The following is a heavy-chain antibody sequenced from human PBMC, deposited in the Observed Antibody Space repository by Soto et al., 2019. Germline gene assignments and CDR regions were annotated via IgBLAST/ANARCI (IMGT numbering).Heavy chain of an antibody. CDR2: ISGSGGST. V-gene: IGHV3-23*01. D-gene: IGHD6-19*01. CDR1: GFTFSSYA. CDR3: AKGHSSGWYFPRFDP. Sequence: GGSLILSCAASGFTFSSYAMSWVRQAPGKGLEWVSAISGSGGSTYYADSVKGRFTISRDNSKNTLYPQMNSLRAEDTAVYYCAKGHSSGWYFPRFDPWGQGNLVTVSS. J-gene: IGHJ5*02.